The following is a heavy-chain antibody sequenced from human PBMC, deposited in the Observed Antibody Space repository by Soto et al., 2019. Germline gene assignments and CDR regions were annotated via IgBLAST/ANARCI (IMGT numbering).Heavy chain of an antibody. J-gene: IGHJ5*02. Sequence: QVQLLQSGAEVKKPGSSVNVSCKASGGTFSSYAISWVRQAPGQGLEWMGGIIPIFGTANYAQKFQGRVTITAXXXTXXAYMELSSMRSEDPAVYYWARGKETSYDSSGYYFRDNWFDPWGQGTLVTVSS. CDR1: GGTFSSYA. CDR3: ARGKETSYDSSGYYFRDNWFDP. D-gene: IGHD3-22*01. V-gene: IGHV1-69*12. CDR2: IIPIFGTA.